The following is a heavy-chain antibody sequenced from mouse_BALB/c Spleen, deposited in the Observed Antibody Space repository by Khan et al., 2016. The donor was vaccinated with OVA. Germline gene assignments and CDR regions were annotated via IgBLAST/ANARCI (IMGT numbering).Heavy chain of an antibody. D-gene: IGHD2-14*01. J-gene: IGHJ3*01. CDR1: GFTFSDYY. CDR3: TRGGYGAFGY. CDR2: ISDGGSYT. Sequence: EVELVESGGGLVKPGGSLKLSCAASGFTFSDYYMYWVRQTPEKRLEWVTTISDGGSYTYFPDSVEGRFTFSRDTAKNNLYLQLISLKSEDTAMYYCTRGGYGAFGYWGQGTLVTVSA. V-gene: IGHV5-4*02.